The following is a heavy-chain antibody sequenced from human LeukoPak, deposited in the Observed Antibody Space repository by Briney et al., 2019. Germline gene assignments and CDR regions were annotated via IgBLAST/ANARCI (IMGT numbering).Heavy chain of an antibody. CDR1: GYTFTSYD. CDR2: MNPNSGNT. Sequence: GASVKVSCKASGYTFTSYDINWVRQATGQGLEWMGWMNPNSGNTGYAQKFQGRVTMTRNTSISTACMELSSLRSEDTAVYYCARERGYSYGSHSFDPWGQGTLVTVSS. J-gene: IGHJ5*02. D-gene: IGHD5-18*01. CDR3: ARERGYSYGSHSFDP. V-gene: IGHV1-8*01.